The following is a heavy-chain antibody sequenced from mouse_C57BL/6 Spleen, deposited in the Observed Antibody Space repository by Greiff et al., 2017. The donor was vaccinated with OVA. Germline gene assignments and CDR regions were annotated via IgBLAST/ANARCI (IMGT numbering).Heavy chain of an antibody. D-gene: IGHD1-1*01. V-gene: IGHV14-3*01. Sequence: VQLKQSVAELVRPGASVTLSCTASGFNFKNSYMHWVKQRPEQGLEWIGGIDPANGNTNYDPKFKGKATMTADTSSNTAYLQLSSLTSEDAAIYYCARTTVVARYFDVWGTGTTLTVSS. CDR3: ARTTVVARYFDV. CDR2: IDPANGNT. CDR1: GFNFKNSY. J-gene: IGHJ1*03.